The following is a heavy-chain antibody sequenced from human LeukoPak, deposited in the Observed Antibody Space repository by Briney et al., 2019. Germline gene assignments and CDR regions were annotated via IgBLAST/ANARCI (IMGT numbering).Heavy chain of an antibody. CDR3: EVSDYDSSGYRAY. D-gene: IGHD3-22*01. CDR1: GGSFSGHY. CDR2: INHSGST. J-gene: IGHJ4*02. Sequence: PSETLSLTCAVYGGSFSGHYWSWIRQPPGKGLEWIGEINHSGSTNYNPSLKSRVTISVDTSKNQFSLKLSSVTAADTAVYSCEVSDYDSSGYRAYWGQGTLVTVSS. V-gene: IGHV4-34*01.